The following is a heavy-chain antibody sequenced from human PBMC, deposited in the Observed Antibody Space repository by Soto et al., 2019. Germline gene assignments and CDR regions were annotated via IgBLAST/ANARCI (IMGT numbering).Heavy chain of an antibody. V-gene: IGHV3-53*01. CDR3: ATQRGGGGY. D-gene: IGHD6-25*01. CDR2: IYSGGYT. J-gene: IGHJ4*02. CDR1: GFTVSNNY. Sequence: EVQLVESGGGLIQPGGSLRLSCAVSGFTVSNNYMSWVRQAPGKGPEGVSVIYSGGYTAYGDSVKGRFTISRDNSKNTLYLQKKGLRAPGPGVFSWATQRGGGGYWGQGTLVTVSS.